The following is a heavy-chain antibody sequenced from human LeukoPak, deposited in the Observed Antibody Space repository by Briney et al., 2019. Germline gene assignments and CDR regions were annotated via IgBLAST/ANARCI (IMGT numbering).Heavy chain of an antibody. CDR3: ARAPNYYMDV. J-gene: IGHJ6*03. Sequence: SETLSLTCTVSGGSISSYYWSWIRQPAGKGLEWIGSMYYSGTSYYNPSLKSRVTMSVDTSKNQFSLKLSSVTAADTAVYYCARAPNYYMDVWGKGTTVTVSS. CDR2: MYYSGTS. CDR1: GGSISSYY. V-gene: IGHV4-4*07.